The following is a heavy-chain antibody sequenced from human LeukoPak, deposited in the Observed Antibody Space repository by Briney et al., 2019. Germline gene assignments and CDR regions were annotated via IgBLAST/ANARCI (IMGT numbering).Heavy chain of an antibody. D-gene: IGHD6-19*01. J-gene: IGHJ4*02. CDR2: IIPIFGTA. V-gene: IGHV1-69*13. Sequence: GASVKVSCKASGGTFSSYAISWVRQAPGQGLERMGGIIPIFGTANYAQKFQGRVTITADESTSTAYMELSSLRSEDTAVYYCAREDGIAVAYFDYWGQGTLVTVSS. CDR1: GGTFSSYA. CDR3: AREDGIAVAYFDY.